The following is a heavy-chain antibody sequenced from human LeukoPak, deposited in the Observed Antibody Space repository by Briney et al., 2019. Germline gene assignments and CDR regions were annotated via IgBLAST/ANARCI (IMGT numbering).Heavy chain of an antibody. CDR1: GYTFTGYY. Sequence: ASVKVSCKASGYTFTGYYMHWVRQAPGQGLEWMGWINPNSGGTNYAQKFQGWVTMTRDTSISTAYMELSRLRSDDTAVYYCARDDGLSLLGEYYFDYWGQGTLVTVSS. J-gene: IGHJ4*02. V-gene: IGHV1-2*04. D-gene: IGHD3-10*01. CDR2: INPNSGGT. CDR3: ARDDGLSLLGEYYFDY.